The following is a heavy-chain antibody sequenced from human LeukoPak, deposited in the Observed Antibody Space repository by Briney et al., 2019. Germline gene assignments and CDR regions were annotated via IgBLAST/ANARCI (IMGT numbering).Heavy chain of an antibody. CDR2: INPNSGGT. Sequence: ASVKVSCKASGYTFTGYYMHWVRQAPGQGLEWMGWINPNSGGTNYAQKFQGRVTMTRDTSISTAYMELSRLRSDDTAVYYCARDLVAISHRYMSPNWFDPWGQGTLVTVSS. V-gene: IGHV1-2*02. D-gene: IGHD5-12*01. J-gene: IGHJ5*02. CDR1: GYTFTGYY. CDR3: ARDLVAISHRYMSPNWFDP.